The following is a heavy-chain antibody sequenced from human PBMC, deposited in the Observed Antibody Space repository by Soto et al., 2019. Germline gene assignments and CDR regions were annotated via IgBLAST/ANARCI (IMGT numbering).Heavy chain of an antibody. CDR1: GFTFSTYA. Sequence: PGGSLRLSCAASGFTFSTYAMHWVRQAPGKGLEWVAVTWYDGSKKFYVDSVKGRFTISRDNSKNMLHLQMNSLRAEDTAAYYYARDPSFRARNPLYYFATWGQGP. CDR2: TWYDGSKK. V-gene: IGHV3-33*01. CDR3: ARDPSFRARNPLYYFAT. J-gene: IGHJ4*02.